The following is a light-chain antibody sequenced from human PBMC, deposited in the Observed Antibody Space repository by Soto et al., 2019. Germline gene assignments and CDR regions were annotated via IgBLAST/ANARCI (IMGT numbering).Light chain of an antibody. CDR2: DVS. Sequence: QSALTQPASVSGSPGQSITISCTGTSSDVGGYNYVSWYQQHPGKAPKLMIYDVSNRPSGVSNRFSGSKSGNTASLTISGLQAEXEADYYCSSYTSSSTVVFAGGTKLTV. CDR1: SSDVGGYNY. J-gene: IGLJ2*01. V-gene: IGLV2-14*01. CDR3: SSYTSSSTVV.